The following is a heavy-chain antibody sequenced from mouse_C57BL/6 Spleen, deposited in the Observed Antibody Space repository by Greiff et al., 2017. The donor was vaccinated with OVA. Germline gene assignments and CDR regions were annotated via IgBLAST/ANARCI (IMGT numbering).Heavy chain of an antibody. J-gene: IGHJ2*01. Sequence: EVQLQQSGPELVKPGASVKISCKASGYTFTDYYMNWVKQSHGKSLEWIGDINPNNGGTSYNQKFKGKATLTVDKSSSTAYMELRSLTSEDSAVYYCASYYGSSLRYWGQGTTLTVSS. CDR3: ASYYGSSLRY. CDR1: GYTFTDYY. D-gene: IGHD1-1*01. V-gene: IGHV1-26*01. CDR2: INPNNGGT.